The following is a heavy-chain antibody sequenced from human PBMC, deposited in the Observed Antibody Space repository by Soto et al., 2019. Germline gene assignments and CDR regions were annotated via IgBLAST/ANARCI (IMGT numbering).Heavy chain of an antibody. Sequence: GGSLRLSCAASGFTFSSYAMSWVRQAPGKGLEWVSAISGSGGSTYYADSVKGRFTISRDNSKNTLYLQMNSLRAEDTAVYYCAKDLRKTSVAKWFGELLDYYYYMDVWGKGTTVTVSS. D-gene: IGHD3-10*01. CDR2: ISGSGGST. V-gene: IGHV3-23*01. J-gene: IGHJ6*03. CDR1: GFTFSSYA. CDR3: AKDLRKTSVAKWFGELLDYYYYMDV.